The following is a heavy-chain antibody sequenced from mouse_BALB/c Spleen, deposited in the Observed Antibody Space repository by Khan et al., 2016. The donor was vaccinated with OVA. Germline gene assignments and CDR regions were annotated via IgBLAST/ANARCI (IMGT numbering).Heavy chain of an antibody. J-gene: IGHJ3*01. CDR1: EYEFPSHY. D-gene: IGHD2-4*01. CDR3: AKHDYDWFAY. Sequence: EVQLVQSGGGLVQPGESLKLSCESNEYEFPSHYMPWVLKTPEKRLELVAAINSDGGSTYYPHTMERRVIISRDNTKKTLYLQISSLRSEDTALYYSAKHDYDWFAYWGQGTLVTVSA. CDR2: INSDGGST. V-gene: IGHV5-2*01.